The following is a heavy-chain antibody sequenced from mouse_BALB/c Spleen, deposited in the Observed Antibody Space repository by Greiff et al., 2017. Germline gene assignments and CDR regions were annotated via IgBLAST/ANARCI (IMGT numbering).Heavy chain of an antibody. CDR3: ARVRRNYAMDY. CDR1: GYTFTSYW. Sequence: QVQLQQSGAELAKPGASVKMSCKASGYTFTSYWMHWVKQRPGQGLEWIGYINPSTGYTEYNQKFKDKATLTADKSSSTAYMQLSSLTSEDSAVYYCARVRRNYAMDYWGQGTSVTVSS. D-gene: IGHD2-14*01. CDR2: INPSTGYT. V-gene: IGHV1-7*01. J-gene: IGHJ4*01.